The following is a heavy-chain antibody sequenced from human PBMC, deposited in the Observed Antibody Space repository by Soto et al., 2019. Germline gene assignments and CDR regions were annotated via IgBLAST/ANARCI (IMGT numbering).Heavy chain of an antibody. CDR3: AADWHYGSGSYYAYYYGMDV. V-gene: IGHV1-58*01. Sequence: QMQLVQSGPEVKKPGTSVKVSCKASGFTFTSSALQWVRQARGQRLEWIGWIVVGGGITNYAQKFQERVPITRDMSTSTAYMELSSLRSEDTAVYYCAADWHYGSGSYYAYYYGMDVWGQGTTVTVSS. CDR2: IVVGGGIT. CDR1: GFTFTSSA. J-gene: IGHJ6*02. D-gene: IGHD3-10*01.